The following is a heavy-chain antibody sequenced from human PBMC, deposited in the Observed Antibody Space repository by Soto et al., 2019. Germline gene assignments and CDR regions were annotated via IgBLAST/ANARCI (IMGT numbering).Heavy chain of an antibody. CDR3: ARGGWSNDY. CDR1: DGSISTNY. CDR2: IYYSGST. J-gene: IGHJ4*02. V-gene: IGHV4-59*01. Sequence: SETLTLTYTVSDGSISTNYWSWIRQPPGKGLEWIGYIYYSGSTDYNPSLKSRVTISVDTSKNQCSLKLTSVTAADTAVYYCARGGWSNDYWGQGTLVTVSS.